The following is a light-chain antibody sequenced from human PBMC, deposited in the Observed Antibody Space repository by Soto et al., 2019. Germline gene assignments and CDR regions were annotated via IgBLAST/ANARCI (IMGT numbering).Light chain of an antibody. CDR3: QQYNSYWA. Sequence: DIQMTQSPSSLSASVRDRVTITCRASESISSWLAWYQQKPGKAPKLLIYKASNLESGVPSRFSGSGSGTELTLTISSLQPDDFATYYCQQYNSYWAFGQGTKVDIK. CDR1: ESISSW. V-gene: IGKV1-5*03. CDR2: KAS. J-gene: IGKJ1*01.